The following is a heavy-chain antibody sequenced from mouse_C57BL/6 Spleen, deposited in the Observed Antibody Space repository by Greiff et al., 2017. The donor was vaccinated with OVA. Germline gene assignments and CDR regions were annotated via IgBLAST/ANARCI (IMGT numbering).Heavy chain of an antibody. CDR1: GYTFTSYY. CDR2: IYPGNGDT. Sequence: SGAELVRPGASVKMSCKASGYTFTSYYMHWVKQTPRQGLEWIGAIYPGNGDTTYNQKFKGKATLTVDKSSSTAYMQLSSLTSEDSAVYVCARLGLYDYDDFDYWGQGTTLTVSS. D-gene: IGHD2-4*01. V-gene: IGHV1-12*01. J-gene: IGHJ2*01. CDR3: ARLGLYDYDDFDY.